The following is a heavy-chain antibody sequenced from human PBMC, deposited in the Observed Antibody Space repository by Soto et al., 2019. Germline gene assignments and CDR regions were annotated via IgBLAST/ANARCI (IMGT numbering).Heavy chain of an antibody. V-gene: IGHV4-34*01. J-gene: IGHJ4*01. CDR2: INHSGST. CDR3: ARARGYDYVWGSYRTPFDY. Sequence: QVQLQQWGAGLLKPSETLSLTCAVYGGSFSGYYWSWIRQPPGKGLEWIGEINHSGSTNYNPSLKSRVTISVDTSKNQFSLKLSSVTAADTAVYYCARARGYDYVWGSYRTPFDYWGQEPWSPSPQ. D-gene: IGHD3-16*02. CDR1: GGSFSGYY.